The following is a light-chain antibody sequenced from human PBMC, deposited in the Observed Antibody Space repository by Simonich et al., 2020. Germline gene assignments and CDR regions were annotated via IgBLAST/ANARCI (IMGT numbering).Light chain of an antibody. CDR3: QQRSNWHELT. Sequence: EIVLTQSPATLSLSPGERATLSCRASQSVSSYLAWYQQKPGQAPRLLIYDASNRATGIPARFSGSGSGTEFTLTISSMQSEDFAVYYCQQRSNWHELTFGGGTKVEIK. CDR2: DAS. J-gene: IGKJ4*01. V-gene: IGKV3-11*01. CDR1: QSVSSY.